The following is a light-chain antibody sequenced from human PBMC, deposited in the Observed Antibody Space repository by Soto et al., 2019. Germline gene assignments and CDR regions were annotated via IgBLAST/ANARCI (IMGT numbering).Light chain of an antibody. CDR1: QDVGSK. Sequence: EIVMTQSPATLSVSPGERATLSCRASQDVGSKLAWYQQKPGQAPRLLIYGATTRATGIPARFSGSGSGTQFTLTISSLQSEDFAVYYCLQYNSYPFTFGQGTRLEIK. CDR2: GAT. CDR3: LQYNSYPFT. J-gene: IGKJ5*01. V-gene: IGKV3-15*01.